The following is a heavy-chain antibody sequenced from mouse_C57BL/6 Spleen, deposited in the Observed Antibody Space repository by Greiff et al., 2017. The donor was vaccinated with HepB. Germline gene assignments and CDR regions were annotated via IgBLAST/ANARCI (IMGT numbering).Heavy chain of an antibody. Sequence: QVQLKESDAELVKPGASVKISCKVSGYTFTDHTIHWMKQRPEQGLEWIGYIYPRDGSTKYNEKFKGKATLTADKSSSTAYMQLNSLTSEDSAVYFCARTPYVTTVVAYYFDYWGQGTTLTVSS. V-gene: IGHV1-78*01. CDR3: ARTPYVTTVVAYYFDY. CDR1: GYTFTDHT. J-gene: IGHJ2*01. D-gene: IGHD1-1*01. CDR2: IYPRDGST.